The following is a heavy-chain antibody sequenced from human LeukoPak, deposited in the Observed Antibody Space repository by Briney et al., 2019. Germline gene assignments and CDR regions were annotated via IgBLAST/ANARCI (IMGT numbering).Heavy chain of an antibody. Sequence: QSGGSLGLSCAASGFTFSSYEMNWVRQAPGKGLEWVSYISSSSSTIYYADSVKGRFTISRDNAKNSLYLQMNSLRAEDTAVYYCARAWDSSGWIDAFDIWGQGTMVTVSS. CDR2: ISSSSSTI. J-gene: IGHJ3*02. V-gene: IGHV3-48*01. CDR3: ARAWDSSGWIDAFDI. D-gene: IGHD6-19*01. CDR1: GFTFSSYE.